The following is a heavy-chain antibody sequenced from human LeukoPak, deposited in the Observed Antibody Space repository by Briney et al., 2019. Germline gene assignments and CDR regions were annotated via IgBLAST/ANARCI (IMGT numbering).Heavy chain of an antibody. Sequence: GGSLRPSCAASGFTFSSYAMNWVRQAPGKGLEWVSSISGSGDDTYYADSVKGRFTISRDNSKNTLYLQMSSLRAEDTALYYCAKDWNLVVAATRLDPWGQGTLVTVSS. CDR3: AKDWNLVVAATRLDP. V-gene: IGHV3-23*01. CDR1: GFTFSSYA. J-gene: IGHJ5*02. CDR2: ISGSGDDT. D-gene: IGHD2-15*01.